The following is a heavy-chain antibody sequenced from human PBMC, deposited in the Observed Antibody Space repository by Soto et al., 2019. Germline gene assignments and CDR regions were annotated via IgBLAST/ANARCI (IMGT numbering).Heavy chain of an antibody. CDR3: AKGSHYYDSSGYWGNLDY. CDR1: GFTFSSYG. V-gene: IGHV3-30*18. D-gene: IGHD3-22*01. CDR2: ISYDGSNK. Sequence: QVQLVESGGGVVQPGRSLRLSCAASGFTFSSYGMHWVRQAPGKGLEWVAVISYDGSNKYYADSVKGRFTISRDNSKNTLYLHMNSLRAEDTAVYYCAKGSHYYDSSGYWGNLDYWGQGTLVTVSS. J-gene: IGHJ4*02.